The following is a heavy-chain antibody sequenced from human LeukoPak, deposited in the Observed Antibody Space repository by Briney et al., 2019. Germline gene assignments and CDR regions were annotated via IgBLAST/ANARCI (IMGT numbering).Heavy chain of an antibody. CDR3: ARDSYDSSGGVYFDY. D-gene: IGHD3-22*01. J-gene: IGHJ4*02. V-gene: IGHV3-74*01. CDR1: GFTFRTYW. Sequence: PGGSLRLSCAASGFTFRTYWMHWVRQAPGKGLVWVSRINSDGSSTSYADSVKGRFTISRDNSKNTLYLQMNSLRAEDTAVYYCARDSYDSSGGVYFDYWGQGTLVTVSS. CDR2: INSDGSST.